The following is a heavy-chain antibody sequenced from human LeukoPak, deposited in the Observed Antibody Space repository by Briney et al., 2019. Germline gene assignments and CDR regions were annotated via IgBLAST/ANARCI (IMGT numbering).Heavy chain of an antibody. CDR1: GFTFSNFW. CDR2: IKQDGSEK. V-gene: IGHV3-7*01. Sequence: GGSLRLSRAASGFTFSNFWMNWVRQAPGKGLEWVATIKQDGSEKYYVDSVKGRFTISRDNAKNSLYLQMYLQMNSLRAEDTAVYYCVRDNPRCCGVIPANIDDYWGQGTLVTVSS. CDR3: VRDNPRCCGVIPANIDDY. D-gene: IGHD2-21*01. J-gene: IGHJ4*02.